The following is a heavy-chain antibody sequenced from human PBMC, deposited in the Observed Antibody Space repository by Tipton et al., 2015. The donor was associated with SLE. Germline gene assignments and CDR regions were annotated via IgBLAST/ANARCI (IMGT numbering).Heavy chain of an antibody. CDR3: AREGIAAAGL. J-gene: IGHJ4*02. Sequence: TLSLTCTVSCGSISSGYYWSWIRQPPGKGLEWIGEINHSGSTNYNPSLKSRVTISVDTSKNQFSLKLSSVTAADTAVYYCAREGIAAAGLWGQGTLVTVSS. V-gene: IGHV4-34*01. CDR1: CGSISSGYY. CDR2: INHSGST. D-gene: IGHD6-25*01.